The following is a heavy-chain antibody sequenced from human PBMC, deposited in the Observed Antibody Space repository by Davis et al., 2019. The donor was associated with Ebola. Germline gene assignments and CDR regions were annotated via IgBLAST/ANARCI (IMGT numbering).Heavy chain of an antibody. CDR1: GFTFSSYS. CDR2: ISSSSSYI. CDR3: VGYCSSTSCYSYNWFDP. V-gene: IGHV3-21*01. J-gene: IGHJ5*02. Sequence: GGSLRLSCAASGFTFSSYSMNWVRQAPGKGLEWVSSISSSSSYIYYADSVKGRFTISRDNAKNSLYLQMNSLRAEDTAVYYCVGYCSSTSCYSYNWFDPWGQGTLVTVSS. D-gene: IGHD2-2*02.